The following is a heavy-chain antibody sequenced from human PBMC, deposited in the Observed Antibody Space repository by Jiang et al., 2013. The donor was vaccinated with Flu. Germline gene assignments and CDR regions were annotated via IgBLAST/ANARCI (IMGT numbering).Heavy chain of an antibody. CDR2: IQSKADGGTT. J-gene: IGHJ4*02. D-gene: IGHD1-26*01. V-gene: IGHV3-15*01. CDR3: TTAGTYYSDGCFDY. CDR1: GFTFSTAW. Sequence: VQLLESGGGLVKPGGSLRLSCAASGFTFSTAWMTWVRQPPGKGLEWVGRIQSKADGGTTDYAAPVKDRFTISRDDSKNTLYLQMNSLSIDDTAIYYCTTAGTYYSDGCFDYWGQGTLVTVSS.